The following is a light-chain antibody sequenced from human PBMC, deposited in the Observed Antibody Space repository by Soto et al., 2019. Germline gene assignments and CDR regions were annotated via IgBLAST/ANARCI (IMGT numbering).Light chain of an antibody. CDR2: KAS. CDR1: QSISNW. Sequence: QMTQPPSTLAASVGDRVTITCRASQSISNWLARYQQKPGKAPKILIYKASSLESGVPSRFSGSGSGTEFTLTISSLQPDDFATYYCQQYNGYRWTFGQGTKVDIK. CDR3: QQYNGYRWT. J-gene: IGKJ1*01. V-gene: IGKV1-5*03.